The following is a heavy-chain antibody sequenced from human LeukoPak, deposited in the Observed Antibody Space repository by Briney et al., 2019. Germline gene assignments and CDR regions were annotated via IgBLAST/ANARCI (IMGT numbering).Heavy chain of an antibody. Sequence: GGSLRLSCAASGFTFSSYWMSWVRQAPGKGLEWVANIKQDESEKYYVDSVKGRFTISRDNAKNSLYLQMNSLRAEDTAVYYCARLWSGYYLDAFDIWGQGTMVTVSS. D-gene: IGHD3/OR15-3a*01. CDR1: GFTFSSYW. J-gene: IGHJ3*02. CDR2: IKQDESEK. V-gene: IGHV3-7*03. CDR3: ARLWSGYYLDAFDI.